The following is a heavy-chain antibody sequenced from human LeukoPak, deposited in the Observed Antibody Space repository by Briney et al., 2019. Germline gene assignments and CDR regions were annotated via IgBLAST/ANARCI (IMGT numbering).Heavy chain of an antibody. Sequence: RSQMMSRTCTVSGGSITNSDYFGGWISQAPGKGLEWIGSMHYGGSAHYNPSLKSRVTMSVDTSRNQFSLKLTSVTAADSSVYYCARHTRVTPVVRVYGFDVWGQGTTVIVSS. D-gene: IGHD4-23*01. V-gene: IGHV4-39*01. CDR1: GGSITNSDYF. CDR2: MHYGGSA. J-gene: IGHJ6*02. CDR3: ARHTRVTPVVRVYGFDV.